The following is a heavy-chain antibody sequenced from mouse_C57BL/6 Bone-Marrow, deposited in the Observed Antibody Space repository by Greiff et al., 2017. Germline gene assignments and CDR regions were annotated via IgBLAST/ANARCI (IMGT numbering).Heavy chain of an antibody. J-gene: IGHJ2*01. V-gene: IGHV7-3*01. D-gene: IGHD1-1*01. CDR3: ARLITTVDY. Sequence: EVTLMESVGGLVQPVGSLSLSCAASGFTFTDYYMSLVRQPPGKALECLGFIRNKANGYTTDYSASVKGRFTISRDNSQSILYLKMNALRAEASANYYWARLITTVDYWGQGTTLTVSS. CDR2: IRNKANGYTT. CDR1: GFTFTDYY.